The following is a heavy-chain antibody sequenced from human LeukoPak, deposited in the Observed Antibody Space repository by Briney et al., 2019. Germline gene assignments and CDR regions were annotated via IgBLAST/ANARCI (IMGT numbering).Heavy chain of an antibody. V-gene: IGHV4-59*08. D-gene: IGHD1-26*01. CDR1: GGSISSYY. Sequence: PSETLSLTCTVSGGSISSYYWSWIRQPPGKGLEWIGYIYYSGSTNYNPSLKSRVTISVDTSKNQFSLKLSSVTAADTAVYYCARLRYGWELPALDYWGQGTLVTVSS. CDR3: ARLRYGWELPALDY. J-gene: IGHJ4*02. CDR2: IYYSGST.